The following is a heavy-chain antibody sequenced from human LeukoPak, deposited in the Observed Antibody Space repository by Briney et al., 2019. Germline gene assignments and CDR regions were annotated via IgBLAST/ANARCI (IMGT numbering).Heavy chain of an antibody. J-gene: IGHJ5*02. Sequence: SETLSLTCTVSGGSISSYYWSWIWQPPGKGLEWIGYIYYSGSTNYNPSLKSRVTISVDTSKNQVSLKLSSVTAADTAVYYCARARYSSGWYGNWFDPWGQGTLVTVSS. V-gene: IGHV4-59*01. CDR1: GGSISSYY. CDR2: IYYSGST. CDR3: ARARYSSGWYGNWFDP. D-gene: IGHD6-19*01.